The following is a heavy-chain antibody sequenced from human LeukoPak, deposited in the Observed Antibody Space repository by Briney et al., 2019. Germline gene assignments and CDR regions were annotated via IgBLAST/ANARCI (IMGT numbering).Heavy chain of an antibody. V-gene: IGHV2-70*04. D-gene: IGHD3-10*01. CDR3: ARIRGGNWFDP. Sequence: SGPTLANPTQTLTLTCTFSGFSLSTSGMRVSWIRQPPGKALEWLARTDWDDDKFYSTALKTRLTISKATSKNQAVLTMTNMDPVDTATYYCARIRGGNWFDPWGQGTLVTVSS. CDR2: TDWDDDK. J-gene: IGHJ5*02. CDR1: GFSLSTSGMR.